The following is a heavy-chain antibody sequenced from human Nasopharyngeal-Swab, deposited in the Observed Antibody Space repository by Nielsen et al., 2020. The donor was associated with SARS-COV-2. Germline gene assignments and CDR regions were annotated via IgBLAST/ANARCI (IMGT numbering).Heavy chain of an antibody. CDR3: ARETLGLGIVVGDY. V-gene: IGHV4-31*03. Sequence: TLSLACTVSGGSISSGGYYWSWIRQHPGKGLEWIGYIYYSGSTYYNPSLKSRVTISVDTSKNQFSLKLSSVTAADTAVYYCARETLGLGIVVGDYWGQGTLVTVSS. D-gene: IGHD3-22*01. J-gene: IGHJ4*02. CDR1: GGSISSGGYY. CDR2: IYYSGST.